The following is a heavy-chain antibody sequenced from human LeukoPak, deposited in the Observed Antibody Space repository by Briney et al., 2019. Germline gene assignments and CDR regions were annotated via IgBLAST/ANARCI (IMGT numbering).Heavy chain of an antibody. CDR3: AKRGLAVSPSFDY. CDR1: GFGFSDYY. D-gene: IGHD3-16*01. CDR2: ISGSGSTI. Sequence: GRSLRLSCAASGFGFSDYYMTWIRQAPGKGLEWLSYISGSGSTIYYADSVKGRFTISRDNAKNSLYLQMNSLRAEDTAVYYCAKRGLAVSPSFDYWGQGTLVTVSS. V-gene: IGHV3-11*01. J-gene: IGHJ4*02.